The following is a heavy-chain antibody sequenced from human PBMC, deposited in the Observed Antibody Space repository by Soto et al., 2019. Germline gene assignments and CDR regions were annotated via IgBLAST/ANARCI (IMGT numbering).Heavy chain of an antibody. CDR3: ARVGYCNGDCYSDY. J-gene: IGHJ4*02. V-gene: IGHV3-74*01. CDR1: GFTFSSYL. D-gene: IGHD2-21*02. CDR2: ISGDGSSI. Sequence: EVQLVESGGGLVQPGGSLRLSCAASGFTFSSYLMHWVRQVPGTGLVWVSRISGDGSSITYADSVKGRFTISRYSAKNTLDQQMHSLRAEDTAVYYCARVGYCNGDCYSDYWGQGTLVTVSS.